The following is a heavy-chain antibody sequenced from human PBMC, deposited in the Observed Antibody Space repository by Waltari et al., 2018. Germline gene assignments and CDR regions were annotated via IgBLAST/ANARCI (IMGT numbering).Heavy chain of an antibody. CDR2: IKKYGSEK. J-gene: IGHJ4*02. CDR1: GFTFSSYW. V-gene: IGHV3-7*01. Sequence: EVQLVESGGGLVQPGGSLRLSCAASGFTFSSYWMSWVRQAPGKGLEWVANIKKYGSEKYYVDSVKGRFTISRDNAKNSLYLQMNSLRAEDTAVYYCARDYYYDSSGYGYWGQGTLVTVSS. D-gene: IGHD3-22*01. CDR3: ARDYYYDSSGYGY.